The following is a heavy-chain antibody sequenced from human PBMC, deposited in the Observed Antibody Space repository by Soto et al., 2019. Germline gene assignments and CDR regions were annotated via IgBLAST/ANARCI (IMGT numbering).Heavy chain of an antibody. Sequence: VASVKVSCKVSGNTLTELSMHWVRQAPGKGLEWMGGFDPEEGETIYAQKFQGRVTMTEDTTTDTAYMELSSLSSEDTAVYYCATDAPRVEPTAIYYYYGMDVWGQGTRVTVSS. CDR3: ATDAPRVEPTAIYYYYGMDV. D-gene: IGHD2-21*02. CDR1: GNTLTELS. CDR2: FDPEEGET. J-gene: IGHJ6*02. V-gene: IGHV1-24*01.